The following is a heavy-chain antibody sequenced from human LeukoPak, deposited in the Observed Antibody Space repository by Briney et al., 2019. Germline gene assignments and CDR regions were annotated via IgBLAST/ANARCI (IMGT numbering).Heavy chain of an antibody. CDR2: LSYGGST. J-gene: IGHJ4*02. CDR1: GGSISSSSYF. V-gene: IGHV4-39*01. Sequence: SETLSLTCTVSGGSISSSSYFWGWIRQPPGKGLEWIGSLSYGGSTYYSPSLKSRVTISVDASTNQFSLRLISVTAADTAVYYCARGMGQFDSWGQGTLVTVSS. CDR3: ARGMGQFDS. D-gene: IGHD5-24*01.